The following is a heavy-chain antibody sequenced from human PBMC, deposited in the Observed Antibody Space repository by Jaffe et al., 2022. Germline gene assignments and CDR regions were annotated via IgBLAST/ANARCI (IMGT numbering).Heavy chain of an antibody. CDR1: GGSISSSNW. J-gene: IGHJ6*03. CDR3: ARFKSGGYSGYDWGLNYYYYMDV. CDR2: IYHSGST. Sequence: QVQLQESGPGLVKPSGTLSLTCAVSGGSISSSNWWSWVRQPPGKGLEWIGEIYHSGSTNYNPSLKSRVTISVDKSKNQFSLKLSSVTAADTAVYYCARFKSGGYSGYDWGLNYYYYMDVWGKGTTVTVSS. D-gene: IGHD5-12*01. V-gene: IGHV4-4*02.